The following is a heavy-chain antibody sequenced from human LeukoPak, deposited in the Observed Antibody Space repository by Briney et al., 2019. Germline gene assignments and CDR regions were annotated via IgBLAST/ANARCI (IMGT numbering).Heavy chain of an antibody. J-gene: IGHJ4*02. CDR3: ARDFRYSRTHFDY. V-gene: IGHV3-30-3*01. CDR2: ISYDGSNK. CDR1: GFTFSSYA. D-gene: IGHD6-13*01. Sequence: GGSLRLSCAASGFTFSSYAMHWVRQAPGKGLEWVAVISYDGSNKYYADSVKGRFTISRDNSKNTLYLQMNSLRAEDTAVYYCARDFRYSRTHFDYWGQGTLVTVSS.